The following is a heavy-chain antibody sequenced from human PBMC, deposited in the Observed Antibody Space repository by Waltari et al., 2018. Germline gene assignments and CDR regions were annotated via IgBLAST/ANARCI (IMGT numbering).Heavy chain of an antibody. D-gene: IGHD6-25*01. V-gene: IGHV4-59*01. Sequence: QVQLQQSGPGLVKPSETLSLTCTVSGGSISSYYWSWTRQPPGKGLEWIGYSDYSGSTNYIPTRKSRVTISVDTSKNQFPLKLSSVTAADTAVDYCARLLAAQDAFDIWGQGTMVTVSS. J-gene: IGHJ3*02. CDR2: SDYSGST. CDR1: GGSISSYY. CDR3: ARLLAAQDAFDI.